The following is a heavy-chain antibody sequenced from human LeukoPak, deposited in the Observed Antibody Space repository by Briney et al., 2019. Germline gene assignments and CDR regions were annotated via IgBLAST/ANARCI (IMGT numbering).Heavy chain of an antibody. V-gene: IGHV3-33*01. CDR3: ARPYYSSAWYGDALDV. Sequence: PGRSLRLSCAASGFTFSDYGMHWVRQAPGKGLEWMAVIWYDGSSRYFADSVKGRFTISRDNSKNTLFLQMNSLRVEDTAVYYCARPYYSSAWYGDALDVWGQGTLVAVSS. CDR2: IWYDGSSR. J-gene: IGHJ3*01. D-gene: IGHD6-19*01. CDR1: GFTFSDYG.